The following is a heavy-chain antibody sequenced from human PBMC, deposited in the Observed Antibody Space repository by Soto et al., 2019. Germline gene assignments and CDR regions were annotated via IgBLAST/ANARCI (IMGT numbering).Heavy chain of an antibody. Sequence: SETLSLTCTVSGGSISSSSYYWGWIRQPPGKGLEWIGSIYYSGSTYYNPSLKSRVTISVDTSKNQFSLKLSSVTAADTAVYYCARHGGGWELLEYPKGMDVWGQGTTVTVSS. CDR2: IYYSGST. CDR3: ARHGGGWELLEYPKGMDV. D-gene: IGHD1-26*01. CDR1: GGSISSSSYY. J-gene: IGHJ6*02. V-gene: IGHV4-39*01.